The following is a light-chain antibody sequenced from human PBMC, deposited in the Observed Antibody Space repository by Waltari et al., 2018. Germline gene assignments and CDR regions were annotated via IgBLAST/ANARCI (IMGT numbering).Light chain of an antibody. J-gene: IGKJ4*01. CDR3: QQYYTTPLT. Sequence: DIVMTQSPDSLAVSLGAGATLNCKSSQSVFYGSNNKNYLAWYQQKPGQPPRLLIYWASTRESGVPDRFSGRGSGANFTLTISSLQAEDAAVYYCQQYYTTPLTFGGGTKVAIK. CDR1: QSVFYGSNNKNY. CDR2: WAS. V-gene: IGKV4-1*01.